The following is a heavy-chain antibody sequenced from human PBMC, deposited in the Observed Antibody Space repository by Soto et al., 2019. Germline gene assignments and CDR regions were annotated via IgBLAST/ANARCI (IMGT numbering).Heavy chain of an antibody. D-gene: IGHD6-19*01. CDR1: GFTFSNYA. CDR2: ISATGIA. Sequence: EVQVLDSGGGLVQPGGSQRLSCEASGFTFSNYAMSWVRQAPGKGLEWVSTISATGIALYADSVKGRFTISRDNSKNTVYLQMTFLRAEDTAVYYCAKVSNKWAVAQRGYFDYWGQGTLVTVSS. CDR3: AKVSNKWAVAQRGYFDY. J-gene: IGHJ4*02. V-gene: IGHV3-23*01.